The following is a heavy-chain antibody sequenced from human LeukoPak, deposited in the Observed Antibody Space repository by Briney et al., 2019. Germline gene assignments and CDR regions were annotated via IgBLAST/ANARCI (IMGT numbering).Heavy chain of an antibody. V-gene: IGHV3-23*01. J-gene: IGHJ4*02. CDR3: TYSSGWYYFDY. CDR1: GFTFSSYA. Sequence: GGSLRLSCAASGFTFSSYAMSWVRQAPGKGLEWVSAISGSGGSTYYADSVTGRFTISRDNSKNTLYLQMNSLRAEDTAVYYCTYSSGWYYFDYWGQGTLVTVSS. CDR2: ISGSGGST. D-gene: IGHD6-19*01.